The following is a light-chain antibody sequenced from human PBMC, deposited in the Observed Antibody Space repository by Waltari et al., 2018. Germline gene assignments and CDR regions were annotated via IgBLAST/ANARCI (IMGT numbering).Light chain of an antibody. Sequence: QTVVTQEPSLSVSPGGTVTLTFALSSGSISSTSSASSYQQAPGQAPRTLVYKANSRSSGVPDRFSGSILGNKAALTITGAQADDESDYYCLLYMGSGIWVFGGGTKLTVL. CDR3: LLYMGSGIWV. CDR2: KAN. CDR1: SGSISSTSS. J-gene: IGLJ3*02. V-gene: IGLV8-61*01.